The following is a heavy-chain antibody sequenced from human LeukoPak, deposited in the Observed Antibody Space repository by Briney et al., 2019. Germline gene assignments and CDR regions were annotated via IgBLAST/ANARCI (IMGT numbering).Heavy chain of an antibody. CDR3: ARDGVGYYGSGSYYPNWFDP. CDR2: NYYSGST. V-gene: IGHV4-59*01. J-gene: IGHJ5*02. D-gene: IGHD3-10*01. CDR1: GGSISSYY. Sequence: SETLSLTCTVSGGSISSYYWSWIRQPPGQGLEWIGYNYYSGSTNYNPSLKSRVPISGDTSKNQFSLKLSSVTAADTAVYYCARDGVGYYGSGSYYPNWFDPWGQGTLVTVSS.